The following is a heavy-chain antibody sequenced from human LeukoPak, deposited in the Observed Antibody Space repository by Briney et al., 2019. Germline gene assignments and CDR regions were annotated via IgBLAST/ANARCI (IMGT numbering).Heavy chain of an antibody. CDR1: GFTFSSYS. J-gene: IGHJ3*02. Sequence: GGSLRLSCAASGFTFSSYSMNWVRQAPGKGLEWVSSISSSSSYIYYADSVKGRFTISRDNAKNSLYLQMNSLRAEDTAVYYCARDQGIVVVPAAIRDAFDIWGQGTMVTVSS. CDR2: ISSSSSYI. CDR3: ARDQGIVVVPAAIRDAFDI. V-gene: IGHV3-21*01. D-gene: IGHD2-2*02.